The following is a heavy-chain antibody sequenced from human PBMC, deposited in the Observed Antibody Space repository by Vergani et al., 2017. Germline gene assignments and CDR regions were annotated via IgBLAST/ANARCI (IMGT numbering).Heavy chain of an antibody. CDR1: GFSLSNARMG. Sequence: QVTLKESGPVLVKPTETLTLTCTVSGFSLSNARMGVSWIRQPPGKALEGLAHIFSNDEKSYSTSLKSRLTNSKDTSKSQVVLTMTNMNPVDTATYYCARTQAYGDYGYGGFDYWGQGTLVTVAS. J-gene: IGHJ4*02. D-gene: IGHD4-17*01. CDR2: IFSNDEK. CDR3: ARTQAYGDYGYGGFDY. V-gene: IGHV2-26*01.